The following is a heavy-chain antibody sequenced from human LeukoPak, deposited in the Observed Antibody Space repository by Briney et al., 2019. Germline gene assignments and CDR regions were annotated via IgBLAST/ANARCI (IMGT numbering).Heavy chain of an antibody. V-gene: IGHV4-59*01. Sequence: SETLSLTCTVSGGSISSYYWSWIRQPPGKGLEWIGYIYYSGSTNYNPSLKSRVTISVDTSKNQFSLKLSSVTAADTAVYYYARESSSWYGRGFDPWGQGTLVTVSS. J-gene: IGHJ5*02. CDR1: GGSISSYY. CDR2: IYYSGST. D-gene: IGHD6-13*01. CDR3: ARESSSWYGRGFDP.